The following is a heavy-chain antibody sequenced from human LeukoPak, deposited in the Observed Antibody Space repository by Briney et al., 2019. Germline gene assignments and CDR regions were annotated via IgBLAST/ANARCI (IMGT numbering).Heavy chain of an antibody. CDR1: GGSVNSGSYY. J-gene: IGHJ6*02. CDR3: ASSYYDFWSGYYYYYGMDV. Sequence: SETLSLTCTVSGGSVNSGSYYWNWIRQPPGKGLEWIGYIYYSGSTYYNPSLKSRVTISVDTSKNQFSLKLSSVTAADTAVYYCASSYYDFWSGYYYYYGMDVWGQGTTVTVSS. D-gene: IGHD3-3*01. V-gene: IGHV4-30-4*08. CDR2: IYYSGST.